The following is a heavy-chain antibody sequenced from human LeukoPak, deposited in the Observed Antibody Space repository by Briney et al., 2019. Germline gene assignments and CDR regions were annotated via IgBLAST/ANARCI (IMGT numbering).Heavy chain of an antibody. J-gene: IGHJ4*02. Sequence: SETLSLTCTVSGGSISSYHWSWIRQPPGKGLEWIGDTYNSGSTNHNPSLQSRVTISVDTSKNQFSLKLSSVTAAGTAVYYCARDYYGSGTNDYWGQGTLVTVSS. CDR3: ARDYYGSGTNDY. V-gene: IGHV4-59*01. CDR1: GGSISSYH. D-gene: IGHD3-10*01. CDR2: TYNSGST.